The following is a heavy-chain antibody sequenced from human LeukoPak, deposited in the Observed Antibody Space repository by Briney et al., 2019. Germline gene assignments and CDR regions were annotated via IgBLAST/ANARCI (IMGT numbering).Heavy chain of an antibody. V-gene: IGHV3-11*01. CDR2: ISSSGSTI. D-gene: IGHD2-8*01. CDR3: ARERAEVGVPYFDY. Sequence: GGSLRLSCAASGFTFSDYYMSWIRQAPGKGLEWVSYISSSGSTIYYADSVKGRFTISRDNAKNTLYLQMNSLRGEDTAVYYCARERAEVGVPYFDYWGQGTLVTVSS. J-gene: IGHJ4*02. CDR1: GFTFSDYY.